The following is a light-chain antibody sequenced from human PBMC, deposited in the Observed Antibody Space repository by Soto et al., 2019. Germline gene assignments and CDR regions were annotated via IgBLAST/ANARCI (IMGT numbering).Light chain of an antibody. V-gene: IGLV2-23*02. CDR1: SSDVGSYNL. Sequence: QSALTQPASLSGSPGQSITISCTGTSSDVGSYNLVSWYQQHPGKAPKFMIYEVSKRPSGVSNRFTGSKSGNTASLTISGLQAEDEADYYCCAYAGSGVVFGGGTKLTVL. CDR2: EVS. J-gene: IGLJ2*01. CDR3: CAYAGSGVV.